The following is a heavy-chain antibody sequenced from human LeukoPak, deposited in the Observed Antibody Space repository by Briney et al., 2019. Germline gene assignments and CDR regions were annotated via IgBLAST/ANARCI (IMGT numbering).Heavy chain of an antibody. J-gene: IGHJ4*02. CDR2: IKSKADGETT. Sequence: GGSLRLSCAASGFIFSDAWMNWVRQAPGKGLEWVGRIKSKADGETTDYAAPVQGRFIDSRDDSTATLYLQMNSLQTEDTAVYYCTTGGSVITVTRSYDFWGQGTLVTVSS. CDR1: GFIFSDAW. D-gene: IGHD4-17*01. V-gene: IGHV3-15*07. CDR3: TTGGSVITVTRSYDF.